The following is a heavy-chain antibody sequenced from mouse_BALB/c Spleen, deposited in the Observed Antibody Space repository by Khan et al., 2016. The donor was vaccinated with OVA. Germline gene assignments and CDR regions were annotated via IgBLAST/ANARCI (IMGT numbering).Heavy chain of an antibody. Sequence: EVELVESGGGLVQPGGSLKLSCATSGFTFSDYYMYWVRQTPEKRLEWVAYISNRGSTTYYPDTLRGRFTISRDNAKNTLYLQISRLKSEDTAMYYCAREGDDGGLAYWGQGTLVTVSA. J-gene: IGHJ3*01. V-gene: IGHV5-12*02. D-gene: IGHD2-3*01. CDR1: GFTFSDYY. CDR3: AREGDDGGLAY. CDR2: ISNRGSTT.